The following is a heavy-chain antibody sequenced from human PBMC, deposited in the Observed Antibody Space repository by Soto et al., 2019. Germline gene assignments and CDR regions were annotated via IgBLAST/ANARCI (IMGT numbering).Heavy chain of an antibody. CDR2: IYPGYFDT. J-gene: IGHJ4*02. V-gene: IGHV5-51*01. CDR1: GYSFTSYW. CDR3: AILTPLYDLGTSGSYYFDY. Sequence: GESLKISCKGSGYSFTSYWIGWVRQMPGKGLEWMGIIYPGYFDTRYIPSFQGQVTISADKSISTAFLQWSSLKASDTAMYYFAILTPLYDLGTSGSYYFDYWGQGTLVTVSS. D-gene: IGHD3-3*01.